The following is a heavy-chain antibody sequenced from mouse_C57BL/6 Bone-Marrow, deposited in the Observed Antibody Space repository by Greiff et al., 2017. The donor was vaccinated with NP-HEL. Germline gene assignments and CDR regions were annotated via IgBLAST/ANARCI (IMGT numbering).Heavy chain of an antibody. J-gene: IGHJ4*01. Sequence: EVMLVESGGGLVQPGGSLKLSCAASGFTFSDYGMAWVRQAPRKGPEWVAFISNLAYSIYYADTVTGRFTISRENAKNTLYLEMSRLRAEDTAMYYCARWGWLLEDAMDYWGQGTSVTVSS. CDR3: ARWGWLLEDAMDY. CDR2: ISNLAYSI. D-gene: IGHD2-3*01. V-gene: IGHV5-15*01. CDR1: GFTFSDYG.